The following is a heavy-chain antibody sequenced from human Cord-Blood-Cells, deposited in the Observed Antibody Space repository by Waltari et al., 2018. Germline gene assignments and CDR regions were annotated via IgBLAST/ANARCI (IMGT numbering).Heavy chain of an antibody. J-gene: IGHJ3*02. Sequence: VQLQESAPGLVKPSETLSLTCTVSGGSILSYYWSWIRQPAGKGLEWSGRIHTSGSTNYNPSLKSRVTMSVETSKNQFSLKLSSVTAADTAVYYCARSGYSSGWFDAFDIWGQGTMVTVSS. D-gene: IGHD6-19*01. CDR2: IHTSGST. CDR3: ARSGYSSGWFDAFDI. V-gene: IGHV4-4*07. CDR1: GGSILSYY.